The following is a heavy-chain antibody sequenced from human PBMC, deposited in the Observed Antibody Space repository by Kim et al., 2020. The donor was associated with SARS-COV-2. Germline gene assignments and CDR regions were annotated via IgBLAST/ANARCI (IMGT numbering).Heavy chain of an antibody. V-gene: IGHV4-31*03. CDR1: GGSISSGGYY. CDR3: ASSVVVPAARLYRDAFDI. J-gene: IGHJ3*02. D-gene: IGHD2-2*01. Sequence: SETLSLTCTVSGGSISSGGYYWSWIRQHPGKGLEWIGYIYYSGSTYYNPSLKSRVTISVDTSKNQFSLKLSSVTAADTAVYYCASSVVVPAARLYRDAFDIWGQGTMVTVSS. CDR2: IYYSGST.